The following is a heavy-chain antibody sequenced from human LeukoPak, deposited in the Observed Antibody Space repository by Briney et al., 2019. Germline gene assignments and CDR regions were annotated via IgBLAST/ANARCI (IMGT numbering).Heavy chain of an antibody. CDR3: ARVAYYYDSSGYWAPIYYYYGMDV. D-gene: IGHD3-22*01. CDR1: GYTFTGYY. J-gene: IGHJ6*02. CDR2: INPNSGGT. Sequence: ASVKVSCKASGYTFTGYYMHWVRQAPGQGLEWMGWINPNSGGTNYAQKFQGRVTMTRDTSISTAYMELSRLRSDDTAVYYCARVAYYYDSSGYWAPIYYYYGMDVWGQGTTVTVCS. V-gene: IGHV1-2*02.